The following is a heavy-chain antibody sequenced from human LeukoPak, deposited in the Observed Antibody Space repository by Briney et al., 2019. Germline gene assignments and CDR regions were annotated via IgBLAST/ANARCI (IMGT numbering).Heavy chain of an antibody. CDR2: ISAYNGNT. CDR3: ARGPATGFDY. Sequence: GASVKVSCKASGSPFTPSAPSRARHAPAHGLQWMGWISAYNGNTNYAQKLQGKVTMTTDTSTSTAYMELRSLRSDDTAVYYCARGPATGFDYWGQGTLVTVSS. CDR1: GSPFTPSA. J-gene: IGHJ4*02. D-gene: IGHD2-2*01. V-gene: IGHV1-18*04.